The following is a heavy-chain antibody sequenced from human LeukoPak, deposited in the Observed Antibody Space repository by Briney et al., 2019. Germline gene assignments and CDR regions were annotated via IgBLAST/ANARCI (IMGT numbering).Heavy chain of an antibody. CDR1: GGSISTYY. Sequence: SETLSLTCTVSGGSISTYYWSWIRQPPGKGLEWIGYIYYTGSTNYNPSLKSRVTISVDTSKNQFSLKLSSVTAADTAVYYCARGSFQPRVDYWGQGTLVSVSS. V-gene: IGHV4-59*01. J-gene: IGHJ4*02. CDR2: IYYTGST. D-gene: IGHD2-15*01. CDR3: ARGSFQPRVDY.